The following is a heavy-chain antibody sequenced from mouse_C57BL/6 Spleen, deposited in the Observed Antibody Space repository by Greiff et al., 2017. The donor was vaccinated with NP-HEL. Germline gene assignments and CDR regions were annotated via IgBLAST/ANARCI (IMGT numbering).Heavy chain of an antibody. CDR2: IYPGDGDT. V-gene: IGHV1-82*01. CDR1: GYAFSSSW. Sequence: VQLQQSGPELVKPGASVKISCKASGYAFSSSWMNWVKQRPGKGLEWIGRIYPGDGDTNYNGKFKGKATLTADKSSSTASMQLSSLTSEDSAVYFCARGGIYLDYWGQGTTLTVSS. CDR3: ARGGIYLDY. J-gene: IGHJ2*01.